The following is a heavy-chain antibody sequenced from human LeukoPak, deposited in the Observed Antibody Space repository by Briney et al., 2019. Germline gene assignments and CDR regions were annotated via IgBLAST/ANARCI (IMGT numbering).Heavy chain of an antibody. CDR3: AREGSIEYSSSWYYYYYYMDV. V-gene: IGHV3-21*01. J-gene: IGHJ6*03. CDR2: ISSSSSYI. Sequence: GGSLRLSCAASGFTFSSYSMNWVRQAPGKGLEWVSSISSSSSYIYYADSVKGRFTISRDNAKNPLYLQMNSLRAEDTAVYYCAREGSIEYSSSWYYYYYYMDVWGKGTTVTVSS. CDR1: GFTFSSYS. D-gene: IGHD6-6*01.